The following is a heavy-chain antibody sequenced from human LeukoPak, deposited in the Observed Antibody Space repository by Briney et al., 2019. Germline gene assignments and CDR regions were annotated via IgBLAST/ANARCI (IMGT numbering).Heavy chain of an antibody. Sequence: GGSLRLSCAASGFTFSNYALQWVRQAPGKGLEYVSAISSNGDATFYANSVKGRFTISRDNSKNTLYLQMGSLRAEDMAVYYCVRVGNYREFDYWGQGTLVTVSS. V-gene: IGHV3-64*01. CDR3: VRVGNYREFDY. D-gene: IGHD1-7*01. CDR2: ISSNGDAT. CDR1: GFTFSNYA. J-gene: IGHJ4*02.